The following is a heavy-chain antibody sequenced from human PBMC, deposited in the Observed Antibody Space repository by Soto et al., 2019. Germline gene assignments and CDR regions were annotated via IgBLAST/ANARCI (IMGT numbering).Heavy chain of an antibody. Sequence: PSETLSLTCTFSGGSISPYYWSWIRQPPGKGLEWVGYIYYAGSTSYNPSLKSRVTISLETSKSQFSMRLSSVTAADTAVYYCARHKDYYYYGMDVWGQGTTVTVSS. V-gene: IGHV4-59*08. CDR1: GGSISPYY. CDR2: IYYAGST. CDR3: ARHKDYYYYGMDV. J-gene: IGHJ6*02.